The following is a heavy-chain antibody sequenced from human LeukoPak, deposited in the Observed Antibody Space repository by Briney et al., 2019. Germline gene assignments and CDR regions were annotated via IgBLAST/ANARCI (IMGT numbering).Heavy chain of an antibody. J-gene: IGHJ4*02. CDR2: IFYSGIT. CDR1: GGSISTDTNY. CDR3: ARQGPAPFFDY. Sequence: SETLSLTCTVSGGSISTDTNYWAWIRQPPGKGLEWIGSIFYSGITYYNRSLKSPVTISVDTSQNQFSLKLSSVNAADTAVYYCARQGPAPFFDYWGQGSLLTVSS. V-gene: IGHV4-39*01.